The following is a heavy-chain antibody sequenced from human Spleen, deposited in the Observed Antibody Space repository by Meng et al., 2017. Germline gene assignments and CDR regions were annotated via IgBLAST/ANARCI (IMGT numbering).Heavy chain of an antibody. CDR3: ARDEGHGSGRD. D-gene: IGHD3-10*01. J-gene: IGHJ4*02. Sequence: GSLRLSCTVSGGSISSYYWSWVRQPPGKGLEWIPYIYNSGSTNYNPSLKSRVTVSVDTSKNQFSLKLSSVTAADTAVYYCARDEGHGSGRDWGQGTLVTVSS. CDR2: IYNSGST. CDR1: GGSISSYY. V-gene: IGHV4-59*01.